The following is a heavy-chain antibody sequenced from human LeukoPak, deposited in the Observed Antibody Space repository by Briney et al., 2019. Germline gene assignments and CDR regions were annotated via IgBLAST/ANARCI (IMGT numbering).Heavy chain of an antibody. J-gene: IGHJ4*02. D-gene: IGHD1-1*01. CDR2: ISWNSGSI. V-gene: IGHV3-9*01. CDR1: GFTFDDYA. CDR3: AKGSRYNWNDGAFDY. Sequence: GGSLRLSCAASGFTFDDYAMHWVRQAPGKGLEWVSGISWNSGSIGYADSVKGRFTISRDNAKNSLYLQMNSLRAEDTALYYYAKGSRYNWNDGAFDYWGQGTLVTVSS.